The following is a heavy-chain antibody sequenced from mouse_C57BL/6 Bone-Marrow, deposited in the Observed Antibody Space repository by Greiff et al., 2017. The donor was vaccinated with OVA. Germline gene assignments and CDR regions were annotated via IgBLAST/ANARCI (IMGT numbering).Heavy chain of an antibody. CDR2: IYPSNGNT. V-gene: IGHV1-81*01. J-gene: IGHJ2*01. CDR1: GYTFTGYG. D-gene: IGHD2-1*01. Sequence: QVQLQQSGPVLVRPGASVKLSCKASGYTFTGYGISWVKQRTGKGLEWIGEIYPSNGNTNYNEKFKGKATLTADQSSSTAYMELRSLTSEDSAVYFCARGDCCNDVVLYDWGQGTTLTVSS. CDR3: ARGDCCNDVVLYD.